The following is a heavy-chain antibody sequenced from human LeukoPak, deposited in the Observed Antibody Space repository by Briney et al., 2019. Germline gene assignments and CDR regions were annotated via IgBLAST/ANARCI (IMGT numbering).Heavy chain of an antibody. D-gene: IGHD6-19*01. CDR2: INAGNGNT. CDR1: GYTFTSYA. CDR3: ARSSSGWRPINWFDP. J-gene: IGHJ5*02. V-gene: IGHV1-3*01. Sequence: ASVKVSCKASGYTFTSYAMHWVRQAPGQRLEWMGWINAGNGNTKYSQKFQGRVTITRDTSASTAYMELSSLRSEDTAVYYCARSSSGWRPINWFDPWGQGTLVTVSS.